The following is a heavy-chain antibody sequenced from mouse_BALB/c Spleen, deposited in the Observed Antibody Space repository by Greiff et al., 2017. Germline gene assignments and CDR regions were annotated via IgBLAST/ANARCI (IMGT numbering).Heavy chain of an antibody. V-gene: IGHV1-55*01. Sequence: QVQLQQPGAELVKPGTSVKLSCKASGYNFTSYWINWVKLRPGQGLEWIGDIYPGSGSTNYNEKFKSKATLTVDTSSSTAYMQLSSLASEDSALYYCARETGTDYFDYWGQGTTLTVSS. D-gene: IGHD4-1*01. J-gene: IGHJ2*01. CDR2: IYPGSGST. CDR3: ARETGTDYFDY. CDR1: GYNFTSYW.